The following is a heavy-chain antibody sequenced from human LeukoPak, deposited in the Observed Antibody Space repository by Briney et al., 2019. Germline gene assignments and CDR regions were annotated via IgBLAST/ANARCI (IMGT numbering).Heavy chain of an antibody. J-gene: IGHJ4*02. CDR3: ARASGIAAVGKFDD. V-gene: IGHV4-59*11. D-gene: IGHD6-13*01. CDR1: GGSISNHY. Sequence: SETLSLTCTVSGGSISNHYWSWIRQPPGKGLEWIGYIYYSGSTNYNPSLKSRVTMSVDTSKNQFSLKLSSVTAADTAVYYCARASGIAAVGKFDDWGQGSLVTVSS. CDR2: IYYSGST.